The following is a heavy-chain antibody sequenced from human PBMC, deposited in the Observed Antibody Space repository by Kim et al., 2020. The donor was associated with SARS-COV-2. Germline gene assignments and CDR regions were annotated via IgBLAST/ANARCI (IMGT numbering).Heavy chain of an antibody. D-gene: IGHD6-19*01. CDR3: ARGRSVIAVAWFDP. V-gene: IGHV6-1*01. J-gene: IGHJ5*02. Sequence: YAVSVQSRITINPDTSKNQFSLHLNSVTPEDTAVYYCARGRSVIAVAWFDPWGQGTLVTVSS.